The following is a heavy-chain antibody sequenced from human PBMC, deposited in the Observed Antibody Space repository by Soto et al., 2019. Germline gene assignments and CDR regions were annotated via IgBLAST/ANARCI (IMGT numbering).Heavy chain of an antibody. D-gene: IGHD3-3*01. V-gene: IGHV1-69*01. CDR1: GGTFSSYA. Sequence: QVQLVQSGAEVKKPGSSVKVSCKASGGTFSSYAISWVRQAPGQGLEWMGGIIPIFGTANYAHKFQGRVTITADESTSTAYMELSSLRAEDTAVYYCARALDVWSGGEVDYWGQGTLVTVSS. CDR2: IIPIFGTA. J-gene: IGHJ4*02. CDR3: ARALDVWSGGEVDY.